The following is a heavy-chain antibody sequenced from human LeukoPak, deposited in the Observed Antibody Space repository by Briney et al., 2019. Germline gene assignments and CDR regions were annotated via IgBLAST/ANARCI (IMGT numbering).Heavy chain of an antibody. V-gene: IGHV4-61*01. CDR2: IYYSGST. D-gene: IGHD1-26*01. J-gene: IGHJ4*02. CDR1: GGSVSSGSYY. Sequence: PSETLSLTCTVSGGSVSSGSYYWSCIRRPPGKGLEWIGYIYYSGSTNYNPSLKSRVTISVDTSKNQFSPKLSSVTAADTAVYYCARGRRELDYWGQGTLVTVSS. CDR3: ARGRRELDY.